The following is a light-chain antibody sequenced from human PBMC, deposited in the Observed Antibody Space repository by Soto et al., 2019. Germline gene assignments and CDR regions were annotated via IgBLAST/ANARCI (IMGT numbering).Light chain of an antibody. CDR3: QQYNNRPQT. V-gene: IGKV3-15*01. J-gene: IGKJ1*01. CDR1: QSVSSN. Sequence: IVMTQSPATLSVSPGERATLSCRASQSVSSNLAWYQQKPGQAPRLLIYGPSTRATGIPARFSGSGSGTDFTLNISSLQSEEFAGYYCQQYNNRPQTFGQGNKVEIK. CDR2: GPS.